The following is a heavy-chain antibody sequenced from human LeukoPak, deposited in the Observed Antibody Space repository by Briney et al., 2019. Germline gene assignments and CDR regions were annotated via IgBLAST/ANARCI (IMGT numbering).Heavy chain of an antibody. CDR3: AGIQLWVDY. J-gene: IGHJ4*02. Sequence: SETLSLTCTVSGGSISSSSYYWGWIRQPPGKGLEWIGSIYYSGSTYYNPSLKSRVTISVDTSKNQFSLKLGSVTAADTAMYYCAGIQLWVDYWGQGTLVTVSS. D-gene: IGHD5-18*01. CDR2: IYYSGST. CDR1: GGSISSSSYY. V-gene: IGHV4-39*01.